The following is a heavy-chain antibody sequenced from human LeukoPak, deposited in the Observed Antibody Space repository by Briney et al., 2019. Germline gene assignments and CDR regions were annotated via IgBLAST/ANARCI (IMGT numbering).Heavy chain of an antibody. CDR3: ARDLAAAGPYFDY. J-gene: IGHJ4*02. Sequence: GGSLRLSCVASGFSIGPFWMTWVRQAPGKGLEWVANIRGDASRLYYVDSVKGRFTISRDNAKNSLYLQMSNLRAEDTSVYYCARDLAAAGPYFDYWGQGTLVTVSS. CDR2: IRGDASRL. D-gene: IGHD6-13*01. V-gene: IGHV3-7*01. CDR1: GFSIGPFW.